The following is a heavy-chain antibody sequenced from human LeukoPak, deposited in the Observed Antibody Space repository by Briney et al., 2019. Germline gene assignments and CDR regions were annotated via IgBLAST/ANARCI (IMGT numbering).Heavy chain of an antibody. J-gene: IGHJ1*01. D-gene: IGHD3-22*01. Sequence: ASVKVSCKASGYTFTSYGISWVRQAPGQGLEWMGWISANDGNTDYPQKLQGRVTMTTDTSTSTAYMELRSLRSDDTAVYYCARDVGRYYDSSGYYPFQHWGQGTLVTVSS. V-gene: IGHV1-18*01. CDR3: ARDVGRYYDSSGYYPFQH. CDR1: GYTFTSYG. CDR2: ISANDGNT.